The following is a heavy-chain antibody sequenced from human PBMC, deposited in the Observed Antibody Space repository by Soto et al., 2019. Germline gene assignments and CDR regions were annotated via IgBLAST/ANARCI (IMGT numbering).Heavy chain of an antibody. CDR2: IYYSGST. V-gene: IGHV4-59*01. J-gene: IGHJ4*02. Sequence: SETLSLTCTVCGGSISSYDCSWIRQPPGKGLEWIGYIYYSGSTNYNPSLKSRVTISVDTSKKQFSLKLSSVTAADTAVYYCARLQIAVAAQGYFDYWGQRTLVAVSS. CDR3: ARLQIAVAAQGYFDY. CDR1: GGSISSYD. D-gene: IGHD6-19*01.